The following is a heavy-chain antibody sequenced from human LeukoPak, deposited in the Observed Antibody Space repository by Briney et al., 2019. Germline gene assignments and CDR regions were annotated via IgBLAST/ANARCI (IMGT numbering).Heavy chain of an antibody. CDR2: ISYDGSNK. J-gene: IGHJ5*02. Sequence: GGSLRLSCAASGFTFSSYAMHWVRQAPGKGLEWVAVISYDGSNKYYADSVKGRFTISRDDSKNTLYLQMNSLRPEDTAVYYCARTSTAAAGTFDPWGQGTLVTVSS. D-gene: IGHD6-13*01. CDR3: ARTSTAAAGTFDP. CDR1: GFTFSSYA. V-gene: IGHV3-30*04.